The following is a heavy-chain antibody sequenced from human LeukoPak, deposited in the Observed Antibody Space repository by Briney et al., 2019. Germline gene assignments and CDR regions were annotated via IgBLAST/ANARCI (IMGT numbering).Heavy chain of an antibody. J-gene: IGHJ5*02. Sequence: ASVKVSCKASGYTFTGYYMHWVRRAPGQGLEWMGWINPNSGGTNYAQKFQGRVTMTRDTSISTAYMELSRLRSDDTAVYYCARDRITMVRGVITALGWFDPWGQGTLVTVSS. D-gene: IGHD3-10*01. V-gene: IGHV1-2*02. CDR1: GYTFTGYY. CDR3: ARDRITMVRGVITALGWFDP. CDR2: INPNSGGT.